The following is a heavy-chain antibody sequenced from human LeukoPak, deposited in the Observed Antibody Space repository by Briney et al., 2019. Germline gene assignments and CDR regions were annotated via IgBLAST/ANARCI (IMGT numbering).Heavy chain of an antibody. CDR1: GGSISSYY. D-gene: IGHD1-26*01. V-gene: IGHV4-4*07. CDR3: ARENSGSYREFDY. Sequence: SETLSLTCTVSGGSISSYYWSWIRQAAGKGLEWIGRIYTSGSTNYNASLKSRVSMSVDTSKNQFSLKLSSVTAADTAVFYCARENSGSYREFDYWGQGTLVTVSS. CDR2: IYTSGST. J-gene: IGHJ4*02.